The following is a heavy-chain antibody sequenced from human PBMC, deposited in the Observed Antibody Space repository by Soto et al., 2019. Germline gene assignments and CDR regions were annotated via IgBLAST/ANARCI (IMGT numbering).Heavy chain of an antibody. J-gene: IGHJ4*02. D-gene: IGHD2-15*01. CDR2: INPNGGST. CDR3: ARSQSGGSGPRYYFDY. V-gene: IGHV1-46*01. CDR1: GYTFTSSY. Sequence: ASVKVSCKASGYTFTSSYVHWVRQAPGQGLEWVAIINPNGGSTNYAQEFQGRVTVTRDTSASTAYMELSSLRSEDTAVYYCARSQSGGSGPRYYFDYWGQGTLVTVSS.